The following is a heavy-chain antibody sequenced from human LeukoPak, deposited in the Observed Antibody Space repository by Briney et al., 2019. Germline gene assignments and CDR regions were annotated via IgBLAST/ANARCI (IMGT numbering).Heavy chain of an antibody. CDR3: AKDGVDSSSWYSFDY. Sequence: GRSLRLSCAASGFTFSSYGMHWVRQAPGKGLEWVAVISYDGSNKYYADSVNGRFTISRDNSKNTLYLQMNSLRAEDTAVYYCAKDGVDSSSWYSFDYWGQGTLVTVSS. J-gene: IGHJ4*02. CDR1: GFTFSSYG. V-gene: IGHV3-30*18. D-gene: IGHD6-13*01. CDR2: ISYDGSNK.